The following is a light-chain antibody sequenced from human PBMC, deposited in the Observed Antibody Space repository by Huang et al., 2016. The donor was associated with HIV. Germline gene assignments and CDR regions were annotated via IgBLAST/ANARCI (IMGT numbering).Light chain of an antibody. CDR1: KSDSGNY. Sequence: EIVLTQSPGTLSLSPGARATLSCRASKSDSGNYLAWYQQRPGQAPRRLIYHSSTRAPGIPGRFSGSGSWTDFTLTISSLEPEDFAVFYCQQYGNSPFTFGPGTKVDI. CDR3: QQYGNSPFT. V-gene: IGKV3-20*01. J-gene: IGKJ3*01. CDR2: HSS.